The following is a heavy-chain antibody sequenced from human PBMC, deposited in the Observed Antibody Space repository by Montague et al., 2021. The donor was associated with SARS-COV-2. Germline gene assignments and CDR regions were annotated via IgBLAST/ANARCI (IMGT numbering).Heavy chain of an antibody. J-gene: IGHJ4*02. CDR2: XXWGDDK. V-gene: IGHV2-70*01. Sequence: PALVKPTQTLTLTCTFSGFSLSTSGMCVSWIRQPPGKAPEWLALXXWGDDKYYSTSLKTRLTISKDTSKNQVVLTMTNMGPVDTATYYCARIRDYDILTGSYSGFDYWGQGTLVTVSS. CDR3: ARIRDYDILTGSYSGFDY. D-gene: IGHD3-9*01. CDR1: GFSLSTSGMC.